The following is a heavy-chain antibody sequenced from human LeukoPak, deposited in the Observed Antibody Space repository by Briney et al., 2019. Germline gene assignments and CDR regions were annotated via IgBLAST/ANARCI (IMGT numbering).Heavy chain of an antibody. CDR3: ARLNSGRHSGDAFDI. CDR1: GFTFSTYW. Sequence: GGSLRLSCAASGFTFSTYWMGWVRKAPGKGREWGANIKQDGGEKYFVDSVKGRFTISRDNAKTSLSLQMNSLRAEDTAVYYCARLNSGRHSGDAFDIWGQGTMVTVSS. J-gene: IGHJ3*02. D-gene: IGHD1-26*01. V-gene: IGHV3-7*01. CDR2: IKQDGGEK.